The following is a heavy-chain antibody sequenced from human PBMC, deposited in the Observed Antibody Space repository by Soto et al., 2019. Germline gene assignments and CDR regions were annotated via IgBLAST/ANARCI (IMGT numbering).Heavy chain of an antibody. CDR3: AGSTMIVVIPA. CDR2: ISGSNNRT. V-gene: IGHV3-23*01. D-gene: IGHD3-22*01. CDR1: GFTFSNYA. J-gene: IGHJ5*02. Sequence: EVQLLESGGGLVQPGGSLRLSCAASGFTFSNYAMNWVRQAPGKGLEWVSIISGSNNRTYYADSVKGRFTISRDNTQNALYLQRPSLSADDTAMYYCAGSTMIVVIPAWGQGTLVTVPS.